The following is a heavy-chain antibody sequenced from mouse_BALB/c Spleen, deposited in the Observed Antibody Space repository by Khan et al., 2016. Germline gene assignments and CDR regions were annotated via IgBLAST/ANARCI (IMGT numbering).Heavy chain of an antibody. CDR1: GFTFNTYA. V-gene: IGHV10-1*02. Sequence: EVQLVESGGGLVQPKGSLKLSCAASGFTFNTYAMNWVRQAPGKGLEWVARIRSKSNNYATYYADSVKDRFTISRDDSQSMLYLQMNNLKTEDTAMYYCVRHNTTAWFAYWGQGTQVTVSA. J-gene: IGHJ3*01. D-gene: IGHD1-1*01. CDR3: VRHNTTAWFAY. CDR2: IRSKSNNYAT.